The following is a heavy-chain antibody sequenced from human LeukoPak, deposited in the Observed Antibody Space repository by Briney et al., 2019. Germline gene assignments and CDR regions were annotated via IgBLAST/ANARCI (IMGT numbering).Heavy chain of an antibody. V-gene: IGHV3-30*18. J-gene: IGHJ6*02. CDR2: ISYDGENK. CDR1: GFMFSTYG. Sequence: GGSLRLSCAASGFMFSTYGMHWVRQAPGKGLECVAVISYDGENKYYGDSVRGRFTISRDNSKNTLYLQMNSLRREDTAIYYCAKDGLAGRFDSSAPGIYDGLDVWGQGTTVTVS. CDR3: AKDGLAGRFDSSAPGIYDGLDV. D-gene: IGHD6-19*01.